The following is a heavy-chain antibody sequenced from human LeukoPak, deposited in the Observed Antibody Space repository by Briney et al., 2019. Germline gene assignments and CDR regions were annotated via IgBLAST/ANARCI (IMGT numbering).Heavy chain of an antibody. CDR2: IYHSGST. CDR1: GGSISSGDYS. Sequence: SETLSPTCAVSGGSISSGDYSWSWIRQPPGEGLEWIGYIYHSGSTYYDPSLKSRVTISLDRSKDQFSLKLSSVTAADTAVYYCARVLTGGYWYFDLWGRGTLVTVSS. CDR3: ARVLTGGYWYFDL. V-gene: IGHV4-30-2*01. D-gene: IGHD7-27*01. J-gene: IGHJ2*01.